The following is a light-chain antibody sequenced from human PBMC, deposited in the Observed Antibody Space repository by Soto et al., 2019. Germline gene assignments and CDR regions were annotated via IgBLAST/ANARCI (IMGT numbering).Light chain of an antibody. Sequence: EIVMTQSPATLSVSPGERATLSCRASQSVSSNLAWYQQKPGQSPRLLIYGASTRATGIPDRFSGSGSATGFTLTISRLEPEDFAVYYCQQYGSSPTFGQGT. CDR1: QSVSSN. CDR3: QQYGSSPT. J-gene: IGKJ1*01. V-gene: IGKV3-20*01. CDR2: GAS.